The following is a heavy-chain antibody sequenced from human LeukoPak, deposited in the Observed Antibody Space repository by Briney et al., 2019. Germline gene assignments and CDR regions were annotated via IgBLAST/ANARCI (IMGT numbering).Heavy chain of an antibody. CDR3: AKGHIVATGMDV. V-gene: IGHV3-30*02. D-gene: IGHD5-12*01. CDR2: IWYDGSNK. CDR1: GFTFSSYG. J-gene: IGHJ6*02. Sequence: GGSLRLSCAASGFTFSSYGMHWVRQAPGKGLEWVAVIWYDGSNKYYADSVKGRFTISRDNSKNTLYLQMNSLRAEDTAVYYCAKGHIVATGMDVWGQGTTVTVSS.